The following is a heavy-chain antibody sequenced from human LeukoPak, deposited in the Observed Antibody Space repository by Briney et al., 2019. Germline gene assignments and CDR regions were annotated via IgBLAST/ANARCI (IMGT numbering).Heavy chain of an antibody. CDR2: IYTSGST. D-gene: IGHD2-2*01. J-gene: IGHJ6*03. CDR1: GGSISSYY. CDR3: ARTGGYCSSTSCPGYYYMDV. Sequence: PSETLSLTCTVSGGSISSYYWSWIRQPAGKGLEWIGRIYTSGSTNYNPSLKSRVTMSVDTSKNQFSLKLSSVTAADTAVYYCARTGGYCSSTSCPGYYYMDVWGKGTTVTVSS. V-gene: IGHV4-4*07.